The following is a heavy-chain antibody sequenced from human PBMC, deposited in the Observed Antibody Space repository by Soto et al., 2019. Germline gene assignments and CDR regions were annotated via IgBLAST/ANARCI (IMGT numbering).Heavy chain of an antibody. CDR3: ATYGSYAKNV. D-gene: IGHD2-2*01. CDR1: GLSFSNTW. CDR2: INSDGSST. V-gene: IGHV3-74*03. Sequence: EVQLVESGGGLVQPGGSLRLSCAASGLSFSNTWMHWVRQAPGKGLVWVSHINSDGSSTTYADSVKGRFTISRDNAKNTLYLQMKSLRADGTAVYYCATYGSYAKNVWGQGTTVTVSS. J-gene: IGHJ6*02.